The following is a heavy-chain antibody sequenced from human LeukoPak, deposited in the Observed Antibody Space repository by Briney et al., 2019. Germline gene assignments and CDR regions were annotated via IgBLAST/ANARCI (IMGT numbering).Heavy chain of an antibody. CDR1: GFTLEDYG. Sequence: PGGSLRLSCAASGFTLEDYGMSWVRQAPGKGLEWVSGINWNGGSTGYADSVKGRFTISRDNAKNSLYLQMNSLRAEDTALYYCARVEKNYLLDYWGQGTPVTVSS. D-gene: IGHD2/OR15-2a*01. CDR2: INWNGGST. CDR3: ARVEKNYLLDY. J-gene: IGHJ4*02. V-gene: IGHV3-20*04.